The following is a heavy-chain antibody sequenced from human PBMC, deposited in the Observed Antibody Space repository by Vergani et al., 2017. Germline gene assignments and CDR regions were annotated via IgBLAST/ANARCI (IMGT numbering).Heavy chain of an antibody. V-gene: IGHV4-39*07. CDR3: AREASYYGSGSYYVFFDY. CDR2: INHSGST. J-gene: IGHJ4*02. CDR1: GGSISSSSYY. D-gene: IGHD3-10*01. Sequence: QLQLQESGPGLVKPSETLSLTCTVSGGSISSSSYYWGWIRQPPGKGLEWIGEINHSGSTNYNPSLKSRVTISVDTSKNQFSLKLSSVTAADTAVYYCAREASYYGSGSYYVFFDYWGQGTLVTVSS.